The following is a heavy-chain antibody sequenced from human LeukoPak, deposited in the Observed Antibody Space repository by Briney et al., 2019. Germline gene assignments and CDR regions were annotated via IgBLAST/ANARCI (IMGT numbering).Heavy chain of an antibody. CDR3: ARARYSSSSSPYNWFDP. Sequence: GGSLGLSCAASGFTFSSYAMHWVRQAPGKGLEWVAVISYDGSNKYYADSVKGRFTISRDNSKNTLYLQMNSLRAEDTAVYYCARARYSSSSSPYNWFDPWGQGTLVTVSS. V-gene: IGHV3-30*01. CDR1: GFTFSSYA. J-gene: IGHJ5*02. D-gene: IGHD6-6*01. CDR2: ISYDGSNK.